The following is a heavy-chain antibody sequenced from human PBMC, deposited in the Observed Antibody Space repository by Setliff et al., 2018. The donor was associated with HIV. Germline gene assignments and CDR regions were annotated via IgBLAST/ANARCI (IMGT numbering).Heavy chain of an antibody. J-gene: IGHJ6*03. CDR2: INHDRTT. CDR1: GGSFSGYY. Sequence: TLSLTCAVYGGSFSGYYWSWIRQPPGKGLEWIGEINHDRTTNYNPSLKSRVTISVDTSKNQFPLTLNSVTAADTAVYYCARGSRQLTIFGVVFKTNYYFMDVWGKGTAVTVSS. CDR3: ARGSRQLTIFGVVFKTNYYFMDV. V-gene: IGHV4-34*01. D-gene: IGHD3-3*01.